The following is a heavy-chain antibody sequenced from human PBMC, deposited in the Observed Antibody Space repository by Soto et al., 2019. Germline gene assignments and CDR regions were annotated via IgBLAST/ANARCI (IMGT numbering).Heavy chain of an antibody. CDR3: ASPTYSSNTEISTLY. CDR2: IWSDGNNR. V-gene: IGHV3-33*01. CDR1: GFMFSNHG. Sequence: GGSLRLSCAASGFMFSNHGMHWVRQAPGKGLEWVAVIWSDGNNRYYADSVKGRFTISRDNSKNTVYLQMNSLRAEDTAVYYCASPTYSSNTEISTLYWGQGLPVSVSS. J-gene: IGHJ4*02. D-gene: IGHD2-21*01.